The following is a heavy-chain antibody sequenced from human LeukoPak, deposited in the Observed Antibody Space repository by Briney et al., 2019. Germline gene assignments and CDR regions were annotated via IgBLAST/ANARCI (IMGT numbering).Heavy chain of an antibody. CDR2: IYYSGST. CDR1: GGSISSNDYY. V-gene: IGHV4-39*01. D-gene: IGHD6-6*01. CDR3: ARHRGSSSLFDY. Sequence: SETLSLTCTVSGGSISSNDYYWDWIRRPPGMGLEYIGSIYYSGSTYYNPSLKSRVTISVDTSKNQFSLKLSSVTAADTAVYYCARHRGSSSLFDYWGQGTLVTVSS. J-gene: IGHJ4*02.